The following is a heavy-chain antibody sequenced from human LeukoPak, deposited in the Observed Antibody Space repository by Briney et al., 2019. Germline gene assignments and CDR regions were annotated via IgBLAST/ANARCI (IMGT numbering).Heavy chain of an antibody. CDR1: GYTFTGYA. D-gene: IGHD6-19*01. J-gene: IGHJ4*02. V-gene: IGHV1-3*01. Sequence: ASVKVSCKASGYTFTGYAMHWVRQAPGQRLEWMGWINAGNGNTKYSQKFQGRVTIARDTSASTAYMELSSLRSEDTAVYYCARGSTRSSGWYFYFDYWGQGTLVTVSS. CDR2: INAGNGNT. CDR3: ARGSTRSSGWYFYFDY.